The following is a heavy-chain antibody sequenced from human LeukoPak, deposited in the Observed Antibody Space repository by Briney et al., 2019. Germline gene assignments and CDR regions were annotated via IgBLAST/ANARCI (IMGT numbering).Heavy chain of an antibody. CDR2: IYYSGST. Sequence: SETLSLTCTVSGYSLSSSSYYWGWIRQPPGKGLEWIGSIYYSGSTYCNPSLKSRVTISVDTSKNQFSLKLSSVTAADTAVYYCARPADYYDSSGYYSRHAFDIWGQGTMVTVSS. V-gene: IGHV4-39*01. D-gene: IGHD3-22*01. CDR3: ARPADYYDSSGYYSRHAFDI. CDR1: GYSLSSSSYY. J-gene: IGHJ3*02.